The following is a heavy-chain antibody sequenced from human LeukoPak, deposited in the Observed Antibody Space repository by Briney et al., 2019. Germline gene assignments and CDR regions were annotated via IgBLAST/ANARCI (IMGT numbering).Heavy chain of an antibody. CDR1: GGSISSYY. CDR2: ISYSGST. V-gene: IGHV4-59*08. Sequence: SETLSLTCTVSGGSISSYYWSWIRQPPGKGLEWIGYISYSGSTNYNPSLKSRVTMSVDTSKNQFSLKVSSVTAADTAVYYCARRTGNAFDIWGQGTMVTVSS. D-gene: IGHD7-27*01. J-gene: IGHJ3*02. CDR3: ARRTGNAFDI.